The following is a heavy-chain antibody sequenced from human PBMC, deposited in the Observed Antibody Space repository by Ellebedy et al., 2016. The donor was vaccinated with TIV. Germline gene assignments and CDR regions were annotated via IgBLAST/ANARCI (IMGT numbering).Heavy chain of an antibody. J-gene: IGHJ4*02. D-gene: IGHD5-18*01. CDR3: ARDLTAMVTMTY. CDR2: ISPYDDNT. Sequence: AASVKVSCKASGYTFTSYAMHWVRQAPGQRLEWMGRISPYDDNTNYAQEFQGRVTMTTDTSTNTAYMELSSLRSDDTAVYYCARDLTAMVTMTYWGQGTLVTVSS. V-gene: IGHV1-3*01. CDR1: GYTFTSYA.